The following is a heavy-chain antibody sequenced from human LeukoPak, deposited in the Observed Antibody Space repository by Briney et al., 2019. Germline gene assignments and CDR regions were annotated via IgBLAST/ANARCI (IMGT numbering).Heavy chain of an antibody. V-gene: IGHV3-21*01. Sequence: GGSLRLSCAASGFTFSSYWMNWVRQAPGKGLEWVSSISSSSSHIYYADSVKGRFTISRDNAKNSLYLQMNSLRAEDTAVYYCARDAGIVPAAIRYYYYMDVWGKGTTVTVSS. CDR3: ARDAGIVPAAIRYYYYMDV. D-gene: IGHD2-2*02. CDR1: GFTFSSYW. CDR2: ISSSSSHI. J-gene: IGHJ6*03.